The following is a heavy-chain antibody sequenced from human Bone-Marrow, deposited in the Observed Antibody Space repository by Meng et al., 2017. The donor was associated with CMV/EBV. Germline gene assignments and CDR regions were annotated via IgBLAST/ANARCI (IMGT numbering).Heavy chain of an antibody. CDR2: IKQDGSEK. CDR3: ASTERGYSYGSS. V-gene: IGHV3-7*01. D-gene: IGHD5-18*01. J-gene: IGHJ4*02. CDR1: GFTFSSYG. Sequence: GESLKISCAASGFTFSSYGMHWVRQAPGKGLEWVANIKQDGSEKYYVDSVKGRFTISRDNAKNSLYLQMNSLRAEDTAVYYCASTERGYSYGSSWGQGTLVTVSS.